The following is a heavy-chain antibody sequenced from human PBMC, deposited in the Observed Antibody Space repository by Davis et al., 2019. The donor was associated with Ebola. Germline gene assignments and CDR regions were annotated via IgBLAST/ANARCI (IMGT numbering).Heavy chain of an antibody. CDR3: ARSTMTQDAFDI. CDR2: INTNTGNP. V-gene: IGHV7-4-1*02. D-gene: IGHD3-22*01. CDR1: GYTFSNHA. Sequence: AASVKVSCKASGYTFSNHAINWVRQAPGQGPEWMGWINTNTGNPAYARGFTGRFVFSLDTSINTPYLQISSLKAEDTAVYYCARSTMTQDAFDIWGQGTMVTVSS. J-gene: IGHJ3*02.